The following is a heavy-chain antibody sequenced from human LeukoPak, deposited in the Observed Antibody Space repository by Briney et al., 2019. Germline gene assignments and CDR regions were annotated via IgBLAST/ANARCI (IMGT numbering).Heavy chain of an antibody. Sequence: PGGSLRLSCAASGFTFNSYAMSWVRQAPGKGLEWVSAISGSGGSTYYADSVKGRFTISRDNSKNTLYLQMNSLRAEDTAVYYCAKNGYCSGGSCYSGWFDPWGQGTLVTVSS. CDR1: GFTFNSYA. V-gene: IGHV3-23*01. D-gene: IGHD2-15*01. CDR3: AKNGYCSGGSCYSGWFDP. J-gene: IGHJ5*02. CDR2: ISGSGGST.